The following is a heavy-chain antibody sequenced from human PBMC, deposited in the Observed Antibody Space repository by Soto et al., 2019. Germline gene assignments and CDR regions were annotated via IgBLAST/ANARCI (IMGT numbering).Heavy chain of an antibody. V-gene: IGHV3-9*01. CDR1: GFTFDDYA. CDR2: ISWNSGSI. J-gene: IGHJ6*04. D-gene: IGHD4-17*01. Sequence: EVQLVESGGGLVQPGRSLRLSCAASGFTFDDYAMHWVRQAPGKGLEWVSGISWNSGSIGYADSVKGRFTISRDNAKNSLYLQMNSLRAEDTALSYCANLWGDGDPGYYYYDMDVWGKGTTVTVSS. CDR3: ANLWGDGDPGYYYYDMDV.